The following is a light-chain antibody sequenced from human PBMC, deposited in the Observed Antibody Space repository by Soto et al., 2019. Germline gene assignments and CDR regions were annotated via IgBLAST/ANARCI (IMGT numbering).Light chain of an antibody. V-gene: IGKV3-15*01. CDR3: HQYNNWPPLYT. J-gene: IGKJ2*01. CDR1: QIVSSN. CDR2: GAS. Sequence: EIVMTQSPATLSVSPGERATLSCRASQIVSSNLAWYQQKPGQAPRLLIYGASTRATGVPARFSGSGSGTEFTLTISSLQSEDFAVYYCHQYNNWPPLYTFGQGTNLEMK.